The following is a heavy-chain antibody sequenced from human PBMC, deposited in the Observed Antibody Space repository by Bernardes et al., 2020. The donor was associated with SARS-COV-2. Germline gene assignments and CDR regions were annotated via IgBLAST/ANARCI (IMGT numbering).Heavy chain of an antibody. CDR2: INHSGST. J-gene: IGHJ1*01. CDR1: GGSFSGYY. D-gene: IGHD6-6*01. CDR3: ARGITTRPGYFQH. Sequence: SETLSLTCAVYGGSFSGYYWSWIRQPPGKGLEWIWEINHSGSTNYNPSLKSRVTISVDTSKNQFSLKLSSVTAADTAVYYCARGITTRPGYFQHWGQGTLVTVSS. V-gene: IGHV4-34*01.